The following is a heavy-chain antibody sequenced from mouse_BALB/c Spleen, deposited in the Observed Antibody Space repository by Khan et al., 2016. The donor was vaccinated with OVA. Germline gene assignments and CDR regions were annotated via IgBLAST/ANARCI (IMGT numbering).Heavy chain of an antibody. Sequence: EVELVESGGGLVKPGGPLKLSCAASGFTFSTYAMSWVRQTPEKRLEWVATISSGGDYTYYPDSVKGRFTISRDNTKNTLYLQMRSLRSEDTALYYCARHNYGAFAYWGQGTLVTVSA. CDR2: ISSGGDYT. D-gene: IGHD1-1*01. V-gene: IGHV5-9-3*01. J-gene: IGHJ3*01. CDR1: GFTFSTYA. CDR3: ARHNYGAFAY.